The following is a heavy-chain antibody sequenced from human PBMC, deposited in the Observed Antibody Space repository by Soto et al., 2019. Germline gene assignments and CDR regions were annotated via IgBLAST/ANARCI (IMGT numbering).Heavy chain of an antibody. CDR1: GYTFTSYA. CDR2: INAGNGNT. Sequence: EASVKVSCKASGYTFTSYAMHWVRQAPGQRLEWMGWINAGNGNTKYSQKFQGRVTITRDTSASTAYMELSSLRSEDTAVYYCARDRIDYDFWSGSPFDPWGQGTLVTVSS. V-gene: IGHV1-3*01. J-gene: IGHJ5*02. D-gene: IGHD3-3*01. CDR3: ARDRIDYDFWSGSPFDP.